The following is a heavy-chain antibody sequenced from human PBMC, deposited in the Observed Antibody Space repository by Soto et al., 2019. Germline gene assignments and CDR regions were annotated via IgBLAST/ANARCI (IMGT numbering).Heavy chain of an antibody. CDR3: ARAGGLGAVAADY. J-gene: IGHJ4*02. V-gene: IGHV4-30-2*01. CDR1: GGSISSGGYS. D-gene: IGHD6-19*01. CDR2: IYHSGST. Sequence: QLQLQESGSGLVKPSQTLSLTCAVCGGSISSGGYSWSWIRQPPGKGLEWIGYIYHSGSTYYNPFLTSRVTISVDRSKNQFSLKLSSVTAADTAVYYCARAGGLGAVAADYWGQGTLVTVSS.